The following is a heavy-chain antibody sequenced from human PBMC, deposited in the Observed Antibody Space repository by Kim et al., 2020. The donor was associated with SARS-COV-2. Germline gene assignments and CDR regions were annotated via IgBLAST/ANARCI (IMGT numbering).Heavy chain of an antibody. J-gene: IGHJ4*02. D-gene: IGHD1-26*01. CDR3: AREYSGRYYDYFDY. CDR2: IILIFGTA. CDR1: GGTFSSYA. V-gene: IGHV1-69*13. Sequence: SVKVSCKASGGTFSSYAISWVRQAPGQGLEWMGGIILIFGTANYAQKFQGRVTITADESTSTAYMELSSLRSEDTAVYYFAREYSGRYYDYFDYWGQGTLFTLSS.